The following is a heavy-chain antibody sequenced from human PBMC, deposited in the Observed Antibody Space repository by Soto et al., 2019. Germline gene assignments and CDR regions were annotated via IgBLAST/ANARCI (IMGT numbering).Heavy chain of an antibody. Sequence: GESLKISCKASDTTHWXGWVRQKPGKGLEWMGIIYPGDSDTKYSPSFQGQVTISVDKSISTAYLHWSSLKASDTATYYCARLGNYCFGMDVGGLGTTVPVSS. CDR1: DTTHW. CDR3: ARLGNYCFGMDV. J-gene: IGHJ6*02. CDR2: IYPGDSDT. V-gene: IGHV5-51*01. D-gene: IGHD2-15*01.